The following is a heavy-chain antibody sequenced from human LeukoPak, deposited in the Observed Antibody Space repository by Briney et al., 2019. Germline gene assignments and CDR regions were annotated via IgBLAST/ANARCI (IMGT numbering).Heavy chain of an antibody. V-gene: IGHV4-61*08. CDR2: IYYSGST. J-gene: IGHJ4*02. CDR1: GGSISSGGYY. Sequence: SETLSLTCTVSGGSISSGGYYWSWIRQHPGKGLEWIVYIYYSGSTNYNPSLKSRVTISVDTSKNQFSLKLSSVTAADTAVYYCARLRSSSSWYSPTYFDYWGQGTLVTVSS. D-gene: IGHD6-13*01. CDR3: ARLRSSSSWYSPTYFDY.